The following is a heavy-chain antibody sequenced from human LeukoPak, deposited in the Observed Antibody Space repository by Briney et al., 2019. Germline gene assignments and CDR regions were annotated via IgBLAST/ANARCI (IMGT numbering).Heavy chain of an antibody. CDR2: INHSGST. J-gene: IGHJ6*02. D-gene: IGHD5-18*01. CDR3: ARGYVDTAMVRGMDV. Sequence: SETLSLTCAVYGGSFSGYYWSWIRQPPGKGLEWIGEINHSGSTNYNPSLKSRVTISVDTPKNQFSLKLSSVTAADTAVYYCARGYVDTAMVRGMDVWGQGTTVTVSS. CDR1: GGSFSGYY. V-gene: IGHV4-34*01.